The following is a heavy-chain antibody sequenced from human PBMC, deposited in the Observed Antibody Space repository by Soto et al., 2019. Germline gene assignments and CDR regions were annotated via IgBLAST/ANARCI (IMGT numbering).Heavy chain of an antibody. CDR3: ARSIAAAVPWFDP. V-gene: IGHV4-39*01. D-gene: IGHD6-13*01. CDR2: IYYSGST. Sequence: QLQLQESGPGLVKPSETLSLTCTVSGGSISSSSYYWGWIRQPPGKGLEWIGSIYYSGSTYYNPSLKSRVTISGDTSKNQFSLKLSSVTAADTAVYYCARSIAAAVPWFDPWGQGTLVTVSS. J-gene: IGHJ5*02. CDR1: GGSISSSSYY.